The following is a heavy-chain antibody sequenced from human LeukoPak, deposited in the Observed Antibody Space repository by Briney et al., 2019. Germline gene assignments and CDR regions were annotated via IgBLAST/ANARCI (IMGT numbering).Heavy chain of an antibody. J-gene: IGHJ4*02. V-gene: IGHV1-2*02. CDR1: GYTFTGYY. Sequence: ASVKVSCKASGYTFTGYYMHWVRQAPGQGLEWMGWINPNSGGTNYAQKFQGRVSMTRDTSISTAYMDLSRLRSDDTAVYYCARSRFLEWLFDYWGQGTLITVSS. CDR3: ARSRFLEWLFDY. CDR2: INPNSGGT. D-gene: IGHD3-3*01.